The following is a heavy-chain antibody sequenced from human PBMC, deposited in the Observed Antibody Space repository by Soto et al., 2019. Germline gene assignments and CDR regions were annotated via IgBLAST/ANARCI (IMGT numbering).Heavy chain of an antibody. CDR3: ARQGTIYYYDISGYYNDY. CDR1: GYTFTSYG. Sequence: ASVKVSCKASGYTFTSYGISWVRQAPGQGLEWMGWISAYNGNTNYAQKLQGRVTMTTDTSTSTAYMELRSLRSDGTAVYYCARQGTIYYYDISGYYNDYWGQVSRVTVSS. CDR2: ISAYNGNT. V-gene: IGHV1-18*04. D-gene: IGHD3-22*01. J-gene: IGHJ4*02.